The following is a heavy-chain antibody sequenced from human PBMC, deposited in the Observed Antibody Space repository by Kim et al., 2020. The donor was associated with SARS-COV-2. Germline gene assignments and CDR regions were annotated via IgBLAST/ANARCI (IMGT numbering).Heavy chain of an antibody. CDR1: GFTVSSNY. V-gene: IGHV3-53*01. CDR2: IYSGGST. J-gene: IGHJ5*02. D-gene: IGHD6-19*01. Sequence: GGSLRLSCAASGFTVSSNYMSWVRQAPGKGLEWVSVIYSGGSTYYADSVKGRFTISRDNSKNTLYLQMNSLRAEDTAVYYCARDFGGIGRREIAVAGLGVWFDPWGQGTLVTVSS. CDR3: ARDFGGIGRREIAVAGLGVWFDP.